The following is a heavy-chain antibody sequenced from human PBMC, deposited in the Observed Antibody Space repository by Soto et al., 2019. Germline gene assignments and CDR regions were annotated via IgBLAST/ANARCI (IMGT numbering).Heavy chain of an antibody. Sequence: QVHLVESGGGVVQPGSSLRLSCAASEFTFRIFAMHWLRQSPGKGLEWVAVISYDGSRKADSVKGRFTVSRDNSWNTLYLQMNSLRAEDTAIYYCARGDREDIEEVVGVRPGEHSMDVWGQGTTVTVSS. V-gene: IGHV3-30-3*01. J-gene: IGHJ6*02. CDR3: ARGDREDIEEVVGVRPGEHSMDV. D-gene: IGHD1-26*01. CDR1: EFTFRIFA. CDR2: ISYDGSRK.